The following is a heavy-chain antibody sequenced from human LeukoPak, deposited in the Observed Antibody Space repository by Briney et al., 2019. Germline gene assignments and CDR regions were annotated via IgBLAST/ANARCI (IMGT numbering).Heavy chain of an antibody. V-gene: IGHV1-46*02. CDR2: INPSGGST. Sequence: ASVKVSCKASGYTINSYYMHWVRQAPGQGPEWMGIINPSGGSTSYAQKFQGRVTMTRDTSTSTVYMELSSLRSEDTAVYYCARDNCSGGSCPGYWGQGTLVTVSS. J-gene: IGHJ4*02. CDR3: ARDNCSGGSCPGY. D-gene: IGHD2-15*01. CDR1: GYTINSYY.